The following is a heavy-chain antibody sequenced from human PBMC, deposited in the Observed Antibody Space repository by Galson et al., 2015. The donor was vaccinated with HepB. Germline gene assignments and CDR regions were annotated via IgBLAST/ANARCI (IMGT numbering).Heavy chain of an antibody. J-gene: IGHJ4*02. CDR2: IRGSGGST. D-gene: IGHD1-26*01. CDR1: GFTFSSYA. V-gene: IGHV3-23*01. Sequence: SLRLSCAASGFTFSSYAMSWVRQAPGKGLEWVSAIRGSGGSTYYADSVKGRFTISRDNSKNTLYLQMNSLRAEDTAVYYCAKLHKKWEPFDYWGQGTLATVSS. CDR3: AKLHKKWEPFDY.